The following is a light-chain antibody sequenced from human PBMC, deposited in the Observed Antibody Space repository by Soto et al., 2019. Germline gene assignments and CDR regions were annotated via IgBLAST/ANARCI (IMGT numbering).Light chain of an antibody. V-gene: IGLV2-14*01. Sequence: QSALTQPASGSGSPGQSITISCTGTSSDVGGYNYVSWYQQHPGKAPKLMIYDVSNRPSGVSNRFSGSKSGNTASLTISGLQAEDEADYYCSSYTSSSRVFGTGTKVTVL. CDR3: SSYTSSSRV. CDR2: DVS. CDR1: SSDVGGYNY. J-gene: IGLJ1*01.